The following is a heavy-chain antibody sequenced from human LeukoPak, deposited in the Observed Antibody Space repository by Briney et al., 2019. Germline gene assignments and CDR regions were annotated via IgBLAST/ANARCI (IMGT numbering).Heavy chain of an antibody. CDR2: ISGSGGST. CDR1: EFTFSSYG. CDR3: AKDGTSYYYIYY. D-gene: IGHD2/OR15-2a*01. Sequence: GGSLRLSCAASEFTFSSYGMSWVRQAPGKGLEWVSAISGSGGSTYYADSVKGRFTISRDNSKNTLYLQMNSLRGDDTAVYYCAKDGTSYYYIYYWGQGTLVTVSS. V-gene: IGHV3-23*01. J-gene: IGHJ4*02.